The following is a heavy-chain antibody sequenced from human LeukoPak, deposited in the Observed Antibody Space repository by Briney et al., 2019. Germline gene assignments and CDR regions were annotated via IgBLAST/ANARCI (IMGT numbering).Heavy chain of an antibody. CDR1: SGSISSGIW. D-gene: IGHD3-22*01. CDR3: AIDSTDAFDI. Sequence: SGTLSLTCGVSSGSISSGIWWSWVRQPPGKGLEWIGEIYHSGSTNYNPSLKSRVTISVDTSKNQFSLKLSSVTAADTAVYYCAIDSTDAFDIWGQGTMVTVSS. J-gene: IGHJ3*02. CDR2: IYHSGST. V-gene: IGHV4-4*02.